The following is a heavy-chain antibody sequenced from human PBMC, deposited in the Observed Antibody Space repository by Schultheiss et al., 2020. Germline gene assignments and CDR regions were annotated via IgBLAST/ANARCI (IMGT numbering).Heavy chain of an antibody. D-gene: IGHD2-21*01. CDR3: ARDGGGDGYFDS. V-gene: IGHV3-21*01. CDR2: ISSSSSYN. Sequence: GGSLRLSCAASGFTFSSYSMNWVRQAPGKGLEWVSSISSSSSYNHYADSLKGRFTISRDNARNSLFLQMNSLRAEDTAVYYCARDGGGDGYFDSWGQGTLVTVSS. CDR1: GFTFSSYS. J-gene: IGHJ4*02.